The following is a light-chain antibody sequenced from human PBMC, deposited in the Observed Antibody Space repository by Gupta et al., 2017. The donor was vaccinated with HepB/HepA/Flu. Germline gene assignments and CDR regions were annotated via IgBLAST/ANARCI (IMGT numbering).Light chain of an antibody. V-gene: IGKV3-15*01. Sequence: ETVMTQSPRTLSFSPGERATLSCRASQSIGSDLAWYQQKPGRPPRRLIYGASTRATGITARCSGSGDATEGSISISSRQSDDFAVYYCQQDNSRALWITFGHGTKVDIK. J-gene: IGKJ3*01. CDR2: GAS. CDR3: QQDNSRALWIT. CDR1: QSIGSD.